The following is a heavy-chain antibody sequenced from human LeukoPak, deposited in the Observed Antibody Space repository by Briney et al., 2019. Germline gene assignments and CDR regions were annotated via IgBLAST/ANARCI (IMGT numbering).Heavy chain of an antibody. V-gene: IGHV3-23*01. D-gene: IGHD2-2*02. CDR2: ISGSGGST. CDR1: GFTFSSYG. Sequence: PGGSLRLSCAASGFTFSSYGMSWVRQAPGKGLEWVSAISGSGGSTYYADSVKGRFTISRDNSKNTLYLQMNSLRAEDTAVYYCAREAYCSSTSCYMDYWGQGTLVTVSS. CDR3: AREAYCSSTSCYMDY. J-gene: IGHJ4*02.